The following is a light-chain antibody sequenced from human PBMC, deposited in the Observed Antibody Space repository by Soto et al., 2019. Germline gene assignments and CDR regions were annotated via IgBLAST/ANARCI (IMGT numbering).Light chain of an antibody. J-gene: IGLJ2*01. Sequence: QAVVTQPPSASGTPGQRVTISCSGGSSNIGSNYAYWYRQLPGTAPKLDIYANSQRPSGVPDRFSGSKSGTSASLAINGLRSEDEADYYCATWDDSLRGVLFGGGTKLTVL. CDR3: ATWDDSLRGVL. CDR2: ANS. CDR1: SSNIGSNY. V-gene: IGLV1-47*01.